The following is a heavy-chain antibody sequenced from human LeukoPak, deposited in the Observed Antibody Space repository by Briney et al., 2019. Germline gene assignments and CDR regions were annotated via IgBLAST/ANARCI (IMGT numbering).Heavy chain of an antibody. CDR3: ARLWFGDGGVDY. D-gene: IGHD3-10*01. J-gene: IGHJ4*02. Sequence: ASVKASCKASNYSFTSYGISWVRQAPGQGLEWMAWINAYNGDTNYAQKLQGRVTLTTETSTSTAYMELRSLRSDDTAVYYCARLWFGDGGVDYWGQGTLVTVSS. V-gene: IGHV1-18*01. CDR2: INAYNGDT. CDR1: NYSFTSYG.